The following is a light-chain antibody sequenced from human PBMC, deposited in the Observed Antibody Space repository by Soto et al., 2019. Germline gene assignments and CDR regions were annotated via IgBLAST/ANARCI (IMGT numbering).Light chain of an antibody. J-gene: IGKJ4*01. CDR3: QQYNNWPLT. CDR2: GAS. CDR1: QSVSSS. V-gene: IGKV3-15*01. Sequence: EIMMTQSPATLSVSPGERATLSCRASQSVSSSLAWYQQKPGQAPRLLIYGASTRATGIPARFSGSGSGTEFTLTISSLQSEDFAVYYCQQYNNWPLTFGGGTKVEIK.